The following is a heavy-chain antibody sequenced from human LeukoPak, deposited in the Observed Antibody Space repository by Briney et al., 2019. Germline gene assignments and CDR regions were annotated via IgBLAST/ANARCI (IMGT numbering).Heavy chain of an antibody. V-gene: IGHV3-23*01. D-gene: IGHD1-26*01. CDR2: ISGSGGST. J-gene: IGHJ4*02. Sequence: PGGSLRLSCAASGFTFSSYAMSWVRQAPGKGLEWVSAISGSGGSTYYADSVKGRFTISRDNSKNTLYLQTNSLRAEDTAVYYCAKDSGSYSTALDYWGQGTLVTVSS. CDR1: GFTFSSYA. CDR3: AKDSGSYSTALDY.